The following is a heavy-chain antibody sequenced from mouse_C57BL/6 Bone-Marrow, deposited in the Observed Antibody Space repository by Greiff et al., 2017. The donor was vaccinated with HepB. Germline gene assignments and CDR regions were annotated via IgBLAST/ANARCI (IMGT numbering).Heavy chain of an antibody. CDR2: IDPENGDT. V-gene: IGHV14-4*01. D-gene: IGHD2-3*01. CDR3: TTDGYYEAY. Sequence: EVQGVESGAELVRPGASVKLSCTASGFNIKDDYMHWVKQRPEQGLEWIGWIDPENGDTEYASKFQGKATITADTSSNTAYLQLSSLTSEDTAVYYCTTDGYYEAYWGQGTLVTVSA. J-gene: IGHJ3*01. CDR1: GFNIKDDY.